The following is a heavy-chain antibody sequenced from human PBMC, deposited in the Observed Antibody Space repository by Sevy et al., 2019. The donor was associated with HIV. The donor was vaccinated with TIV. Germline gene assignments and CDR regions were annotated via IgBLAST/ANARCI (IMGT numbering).Heavy chain of an antibody. D-gene: IGHD2-15*01. CDR2: ISYDGSNK. CDR1: GFTFSSYA. J-gene: IGHJ4*02. Sequence: GGSLRLSCAASGFTFSSYAMHWVRQAPGKGLEWVAVISYDGSNKYYADSVKGRFTISRDNSKNTLYLQMNSLRAEDTVVYYCARGLDAAPATDLWYWGQGTLVTVSS. CDR3: ARGLDAAPATDLWY. V-gene: IGHV3-30-3*01.